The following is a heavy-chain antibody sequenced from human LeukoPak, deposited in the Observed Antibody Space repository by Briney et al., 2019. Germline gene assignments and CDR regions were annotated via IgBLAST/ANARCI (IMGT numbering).Heavy chain of an antibody. V-gene: IGHV1-18*01. J-gene: IGHJ4*02. Sequence: ASVKVSCKASGYTFTSYGISWVRQAPGQGLEWMGWISAYNGNPNYAQKLQGRVTMTTDTSTSTAYMELRSLRSDDTAVYYCARLVLRSFFDILTGYYQPSFDYWGQGTLVTVSS. CDR1: GYTFTSYG. D-gene: IGHD3-9*01. CDR2: ISAYNGNP. CDR3: ARLVLRSFFDILTGYYQPSFDY.